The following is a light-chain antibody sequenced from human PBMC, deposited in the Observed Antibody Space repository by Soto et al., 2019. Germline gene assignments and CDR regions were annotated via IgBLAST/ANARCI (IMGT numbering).Light chain of an antibody. CDR1: QSVSTN. J-gene: IGKJ4*01. Sequence: ETVMTQSPATLSVSPGERATLSCGASQSVSTNLAWYQQKPGQVPRLLIYGASTRASDIPARFSGSGSGTEFTLTISSIQSEDFAVYYCQQYNEWPLTFGGGTKVEIE. CDR2: GAS. V-gene: IGKV3-15*01. CDR3: QQYNEWPLT.